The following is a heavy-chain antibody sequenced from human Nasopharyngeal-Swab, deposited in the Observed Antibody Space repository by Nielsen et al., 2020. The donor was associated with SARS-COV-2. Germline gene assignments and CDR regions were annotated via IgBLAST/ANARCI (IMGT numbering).Heavy chain of an antibody. CDR1: GFTFSSYW. D-gene: IGHD6-13*01. J-gene: IGHJ4*02. CDR3: ARDRVKLIAAAATYFDY. V-gene: IGHV3-7*04. CDR2: IKQDGSEK. Sequence: GESLKISCAASGFTFSSYWMSWVRQAPRKGLEWVANIKQDGSEKYYVDSVKGRFTISRDNAKNSLYLQMNSLRAEDTAVYYCARDRVKLIAAAATYFDYWGQGTLVTVSS.